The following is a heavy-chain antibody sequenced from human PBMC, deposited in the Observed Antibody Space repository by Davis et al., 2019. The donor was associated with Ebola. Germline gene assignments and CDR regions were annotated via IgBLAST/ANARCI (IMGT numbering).Heavy chain of an antibody. CDR3: ARDLTGLSGYYYYYGMDV. CDR2: ITPPTANP. V-gene: IGHV7-4-1*02. CDR1: GYTFTSYA. Sequence: ASVKVSCKASGYTFTSYAMHWVRQAPGQGLEWMGWITPPTANPTYAQGFTGRFVFSLDTSVSTAYLQLSSLKAEDTAVYYCARDLTGLSGYYYYYGMDVWGQGTTVTVSS. J-gene: IGHJ6*02. D-gene: IGHD3-3*01.